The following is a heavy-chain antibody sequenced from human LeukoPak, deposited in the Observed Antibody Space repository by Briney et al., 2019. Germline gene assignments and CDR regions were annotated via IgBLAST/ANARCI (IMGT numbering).Heavy chain of an antibody. CDR2: ISHDGSNK. CDR3: ARDRRLLWFGEPYAMDV. D-gene: IGHD3-10*01. V-gene: IGHV3-30*03. CDR1: GSTFSSYG. J-gene: IGHJ6*02. Sequence: GGSLRLSCAASGSTFSSYGMHWVRQAPGKGLEGVAVISHDGSNKYYADSVKGRFTISRENSKNTLYLQMNSLRAEDTAVYYCARDRRLLWFGEPYAMDVWGQGTTVTVSS.